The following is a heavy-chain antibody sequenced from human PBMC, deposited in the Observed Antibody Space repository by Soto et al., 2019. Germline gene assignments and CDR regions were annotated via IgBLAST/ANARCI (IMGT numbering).Heavy chain of an antibody. Sequence: PSETLSLTCAVYGGSFSGYYWSWIRQPPGKGLEWIGEINHSGSTNYNPSLKSRVTISVDTSKNQFSLKLSSVTAADTAVYYCARVQLVRFFDYWGQGTLVTVSS. CDR1: GGSFSGYY. J-gene: IGHJ4*02. V-gene: IGHV4-34*01. D-gene: IGHD6-13*01. CDR2: INHSGST. CDR3: ARVQLVRFFDY.